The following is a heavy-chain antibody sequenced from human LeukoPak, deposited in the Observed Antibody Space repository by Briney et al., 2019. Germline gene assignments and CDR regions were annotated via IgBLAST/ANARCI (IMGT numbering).Heavy chain of an antibody. J-gene: IGHJ4*02. CDR2: INPNSGGT. Sequence: GASVKVSCKASGYTFTGYYMHWVRQAPGQGLEWMGWINPNSGGTNYAQKFQGRVTMTRDTSISTDYMELSRLRSDDTAVYYCARATAAGHYYFDYWGQGTLVTVSS. D-gene: IGHD6-13*01. V-gene: IGHV1-2*02. CDR1: GYTFTGYY. CDR3: ARATAAGHYYFDY.